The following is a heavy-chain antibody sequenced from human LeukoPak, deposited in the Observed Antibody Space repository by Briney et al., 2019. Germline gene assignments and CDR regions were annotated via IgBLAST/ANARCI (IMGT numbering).Heavy chain of an antibody. CDR2: ISITGGTI. CDR1: GFSFSDYY. D-gene: IGHD6-19*01. Sequence: GGSLRLSCAGSGFSFSDYYMSWIRQAPGKGLECISYISITGGTIYYADSVKGRFTISRDNAKDSPSLQMDSLRAEDTAVYYCARRRSAWYFDYWGQGTLVHVSS. CDR3: ARRRSAWYFDY. J-gene: IGHJ4*02. V-gene: IGHV3-11*04.